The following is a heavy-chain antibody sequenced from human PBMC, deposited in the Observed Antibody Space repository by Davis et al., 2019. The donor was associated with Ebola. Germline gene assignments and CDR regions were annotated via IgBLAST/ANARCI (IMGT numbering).Heavy chain of an antibody. CDR1: GFTFSSYA. CDR2: ISSSSSYI. V-gene: IGHV3-21*01. CDR3: ASWITFGGVIGYDAFDI. D-gene: IGHD3-16*02. J-gene: IGHJ3*02. Sequence: GGSLRLSCAASGFTFSSYAMHWVRQAPGKGLEWVSSISSSSSYIYYADSVKGRFTISRDNAKNSLYLQMNSLRAEDTAVYYCASWITFGGVIGYDAFDIWGQGTMVTVSS.